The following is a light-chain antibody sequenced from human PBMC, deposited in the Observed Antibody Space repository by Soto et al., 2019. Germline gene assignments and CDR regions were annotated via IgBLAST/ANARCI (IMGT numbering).Light chain of an antibody. J-gene: IGKJ2*01. Sequence: EIVLTQSPGTLSLSPGERATLSCRASQSVSSSYLAWYQQKPGQAPRLLIYGASSRATGIPDRFSGSGSGTDFTITISRLEPEDFAVYYCQQYGSSPASLYTFGQGTKLEIK. CDR3: QQYGSSPASLYT. V-gene: IGKV3-20*01. CDR2: GAS. CDR1: QSVSSSY.